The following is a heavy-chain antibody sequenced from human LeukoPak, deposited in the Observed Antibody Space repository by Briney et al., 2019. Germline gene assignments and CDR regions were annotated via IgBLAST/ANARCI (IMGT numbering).Heavy chain of an antibody. CDR2: ISGSGGST. CDR3: AKTASGSYSTNDY. D-gene: IGHD1-26*01. Sequence: GGSLRLSCAASGFTFSSYAMSWVRQAPGKGLEWVSTISGSGGSTYYADSVKGRFTISRDNSKNTLYLQMNSLRADDTAVYYCAKTASGSYSTNDYWGQGTLVTVSS. J-gene: IGHJ4*02. CDR1: GFTFSSYA. V-gene: IGHV3-23*01.